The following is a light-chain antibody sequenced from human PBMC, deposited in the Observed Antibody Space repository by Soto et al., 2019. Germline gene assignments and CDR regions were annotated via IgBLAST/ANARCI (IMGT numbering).Light chain of an antibody. CDR3: QQYVSSPREHT. CDR1: QSVTGSY. Sequence: ENGLTQSPGTLSLSPGERATLSCRASQSVTGSYLAWHQQKAGQAPRLLIYGASSRATAIPDRFSGSGSGTDVTLPISRVEPDDFAVYYCQQYVSSPREHTFAQGPRLEIK. J-gene: IGKJ5*01. CDR2: GAS. V-gene: IGKV3-20*01.